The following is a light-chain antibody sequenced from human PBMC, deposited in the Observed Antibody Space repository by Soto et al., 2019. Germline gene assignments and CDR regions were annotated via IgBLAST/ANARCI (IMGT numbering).Light chain of an antibody. Sequence: EIVMTQSPATLSVSPGERATLSCRVSQSVSSNLAWYQQKPGQAPRLLIYGASTRATGIPARLSGSGFGTEFTLTISSLQSEDFAVYYCQQYNNWPLTFGGGTKVEIK. CDR2: GAS. CDR1: QSVSSN. CDR3: QQYNNWPLT. J-gene: IGKJ4*01. V-gene: IGKV3-15*01.